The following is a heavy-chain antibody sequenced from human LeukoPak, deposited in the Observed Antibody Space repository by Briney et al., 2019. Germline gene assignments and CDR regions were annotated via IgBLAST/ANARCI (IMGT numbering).Heavy chain of an antibody. J-gene: IGHJ4*02. CDR2: ISASGST. D-gene: IGHD5-18*01. Sequence: PSETLSLTCTVSGGSISSGSYYWNWIRQPAGKGLEWIGRISASGSTNYNTSLKSRVSISVDTSKNQFSLKLSSVTAADTAVYYCARDRGYSYGYLDYWGQGTLVTVSS. CDR3: ARDRGYSYGYLDY. V-gene: IGHV4-61*02. CDR1: GGSISSGSYY.